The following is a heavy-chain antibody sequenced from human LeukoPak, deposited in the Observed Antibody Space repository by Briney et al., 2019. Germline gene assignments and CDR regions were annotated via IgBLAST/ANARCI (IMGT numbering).Heavy chain of an antibody. J-gene: IGHJ4*02. CDR3: ARGDGLPRRRYFDS. CDR1: EFTFSNYA. CDR2: IGIYGVTT. D-gene: IGHD3/OR15-3a*01. Sequence: PGGSLRLSCAASEFTFSNYAMNWVRQAPGKGLEWVSIIGIYGVTTFHADSVEGRFTISRDNSKNTLYLQMNSLRAEDTAVYYCARGDGLPRRRYFDSWGQGTLVTVSS. V-gene: IGHV3-23*01.